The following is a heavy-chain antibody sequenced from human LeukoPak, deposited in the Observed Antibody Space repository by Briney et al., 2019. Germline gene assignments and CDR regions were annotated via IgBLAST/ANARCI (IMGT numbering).Heavy chain of an antibody. V-gene: IGHV3-15*01. D-gene: IGHD2-15*01. CDR2: IKSKTDGGTT. CDR1: GFTFSNAW. CDR3: TTYSGSARTGYYLDY. Sequence: GGSLRLSCAASGFTFSNAWMSGFRQAPGRGLEWGGHIKSKTDGGTTDYAAPVKCRFTISRDDSKSTLYLQMNNLKTEDTALYYCTTYSGSARTGYYLDYWGQGTLVTVSS. J-gene: IGHJ4*02.